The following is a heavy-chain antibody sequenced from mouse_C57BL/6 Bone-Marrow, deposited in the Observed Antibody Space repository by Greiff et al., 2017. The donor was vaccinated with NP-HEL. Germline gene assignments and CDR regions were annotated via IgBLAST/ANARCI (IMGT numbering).Heavy chain of an antibody. CDR3: ARGGDYDKAWFAY. D-gene: IGHD2-4*01. V-gene: IGHV1-39*01. J-gene: IGHJ3*01. CDR2: INPNYGTT. Sequence: EVKLMESGPELVKPGASVKISCKASGYSFTDYNMNWVKQSNGKSLEWIGVINPNYGTTSYNQKFKGKATLTVDQSSSTAYMQLNSLTSEDSAVYYCARGGDYDKAWFAYWGQGTLVTVSA. CDR1: GYSFTDYN.